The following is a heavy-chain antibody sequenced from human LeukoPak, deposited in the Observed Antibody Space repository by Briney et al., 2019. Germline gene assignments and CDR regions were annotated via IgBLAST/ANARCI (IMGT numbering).Heavy chain of an antibody. CDR3: ARDSTYYYDSSGYPPDY. CDR1: GFTFSSYS. D-gene: IGHD3-22*01. V-gene: IGHV3-21*01. Sequence: GGSLRLSCAASGFTFSSYSMNWVRQAPGKGLEWVSSISSSSSYIYYADSVKVRFTISRDNAKNSLYLQMNSLRAEDTAVYYCARDSTYYYDSSGYPPDYWGQGTLVTVSS. CDR2: ISSSSSYI. J-gene: IGHJ4*02.